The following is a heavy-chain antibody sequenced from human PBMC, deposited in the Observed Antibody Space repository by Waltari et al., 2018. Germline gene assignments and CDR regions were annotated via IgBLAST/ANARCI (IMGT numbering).Heavy chain of an antibody. CDR1: GFPFTSYW. V-gene: IGHV3-74*01. CDR2: IKMDGSTT. Sequence: DVQLVESGGGLVQPGGSLRLSCPASGFPFTSYWMHWVRQAPGKGLVWVSRIKMDGSTTDYADSVKGRFTISRDNAKNRLYLHMNSLRTEDTAVYYCAKVGILTGYNYGIDVWGQGTTVTVSS. CDR3: AKVGILTGYNYGIDV. D-gene: IGHD3-9*01. J-gene: IGHJ6*02.